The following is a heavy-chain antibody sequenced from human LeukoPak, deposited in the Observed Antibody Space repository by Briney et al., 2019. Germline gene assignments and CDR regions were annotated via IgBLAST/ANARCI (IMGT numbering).Heavy chain of an antibody. J-gene: IGHJ6*03. D-gene: IGHD3-10*01. CDR2: IYYSGST. CDR3: ARVLYYYGSGSSTHINYDYYYYMDV. CDR1: GGSISSSSYY. V-gene: IGHV4-39*01. Sequence: SETLSLTCTVSGGSISSSSYYWRWIRQPPGKGLEWIGSIYYSGSTYYNPSLKSRVTISVDTSKNQFSLKLSSVTAADTAVYYCARVLYYYGSGSSTHINYDYYYYMDVWGKGTTVTVSS.